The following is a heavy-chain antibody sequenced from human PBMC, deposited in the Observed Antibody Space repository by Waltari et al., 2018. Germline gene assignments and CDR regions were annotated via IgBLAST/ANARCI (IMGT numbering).Heavy chain of an antibody. CDR3: ARGTYCTGGSCYGGVLRYFDL. Sequence: QVQLDQWGAELLKPSETLSPTCPVDGGSLSGSYWRWIRQSPGKGLGWLGEIHQSGTTNYNPSFKSRATLSVDTSKNQFSLNLRSASAADTAVFYCARGTYCTGGSCYGGVLRYFDLWGRGSHITVSS. CDR1: GGSLSGSY. V-gene: IGHV4-34*01. D-gene: IGHD2-15*01. CDR2: IHQSGTT. J-gene: IGHJ2*01.